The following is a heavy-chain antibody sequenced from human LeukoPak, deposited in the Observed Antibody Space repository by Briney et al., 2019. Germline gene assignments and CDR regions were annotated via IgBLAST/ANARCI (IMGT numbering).Heavy chain of an antibody. V-gene: IGHV3-21*01. CDR1: GFTFSRYN. CDR2: ISSSSMYI. Sequence: PGGSLRLSCAVSGFTFSRYNMNWVRQAPGKGLEWVSSISSSSMYIFYADSVKGRFTISRDNAKNSLFLQMDSLRAEDTAMYYCARVDCSESNCYLDYWGQGTLVTVFS. D-gene: IGHD2-15*01. J-gene: IGHJ4*02. CDR3: ARVDCSESNCYLDY.